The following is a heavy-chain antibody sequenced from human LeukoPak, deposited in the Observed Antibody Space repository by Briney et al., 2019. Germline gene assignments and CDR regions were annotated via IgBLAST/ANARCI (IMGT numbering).Heavy chain of an antibody. Sequence: GASVKVSCKASGGTFSSYAISWVRQAPGQGLEWMGWINPNSGGTNYAQKFQGRVTMTRDTSISTAYMELSRLRSEDTAVYYCAAGGGFDYWGQGTLVTVSS. CDR3: AAGGGFDY. J-gene: IGHJ4*02. D-gene: IGHD6-25*01. CDR1: GGTFSSYA. CDR2: INPNSGGT. V-gene: IGHV1-2*02.